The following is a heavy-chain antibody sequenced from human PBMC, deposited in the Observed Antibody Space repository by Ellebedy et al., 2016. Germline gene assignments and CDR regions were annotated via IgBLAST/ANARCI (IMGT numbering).Heavy chain of an antibody. D-gene: IGHD3-22*01. CDR1: GFTFDHYW. CDR3: ARGPFYDTSGYSDY. CDR2: INGDGSNT. V-gene: IGHV3-74*01. Sequence: GESLKISXAASGFTFDHYWMHWVREVPGKGLVWVSRINGDGSNTAYADSVKGRFTISRDNSKNTLYLQMNSLRAEDTAVYYCARGPFYDTSGYSDYWGQGTLVTVSS. J-gene: IGHJ4*02.